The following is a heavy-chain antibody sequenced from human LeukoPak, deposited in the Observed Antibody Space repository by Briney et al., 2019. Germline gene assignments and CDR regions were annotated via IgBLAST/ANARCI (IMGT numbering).Heavy chain of an antibody. CDR3: ARVRRRQLEIRPDY. CDR2: ISYDGSNK. Sequence: GGSLRLSCAASGFTFSSYAMHWVRQAPGKGLEWVAVISYDGSNKYYADSVKGRFTISRDNSKNTLYLQMNSPRAEDTAVYYCARVRRRQLEIRPDYWGQGTPVTVSS. CDR1: GFTFSSYA. V-gene: IGHV3-30-3*01. J-gene: IGHJ4*02. D-gene: IGHD6-6*01.